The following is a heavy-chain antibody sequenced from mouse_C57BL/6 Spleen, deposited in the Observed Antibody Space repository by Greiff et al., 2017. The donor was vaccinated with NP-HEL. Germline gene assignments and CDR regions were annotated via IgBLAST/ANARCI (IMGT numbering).Heavy chain of an antibody. CDR2: IYPGGGNT. CDR3: ARSTMVPYFDY. D-gene: IGHD2-2*01. Sequence: VQLQQSGPELVKPGASVKISCKASGYSFTSYYIHWVKQRPGQGLEWIGWIYPGGGNTKYNEKFKGKATLTADTSSSTAYMQLSSLTSEDSAVYYCARSTMVPYFDYWGQGTTLTVSS. CDR1: GYSFTSYY. V-gene: IGHV1-66*01. J-gene: IGHJ2*01.